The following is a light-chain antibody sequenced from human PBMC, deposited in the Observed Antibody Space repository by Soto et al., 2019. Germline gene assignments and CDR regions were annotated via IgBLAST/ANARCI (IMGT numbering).Light chain of an antibody. CDR3: QKYYITPPT. V-gene: IGKV4-1*01. Sequence: DIVMTQSPDSLTVSLGERATINCKSSQSVFYSSNNKNYLTWYQQKPGQPPKLLIYWASTRESGVPDRFSGSGSGTDVTLTISSLQAEDVAVYYCQKYYITPPTFGQGTKVEIK. J-gene: IGKJ1*01. CDR1: QSVFYSSNNKNY. CDR2: WAS.